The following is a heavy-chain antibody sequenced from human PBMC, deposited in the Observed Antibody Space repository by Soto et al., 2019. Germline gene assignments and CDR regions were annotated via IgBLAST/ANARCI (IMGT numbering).Heavy chain of an antibody. CDR3: ARDSGVTGTVDY. J-gene: IGHJ4*02. V-gene: IGHV4-59*01. Sequence: LSLTCTVSGGFISSYYWSWIRQPPGKGLEWIGYIYYSGSTNYNPSLKSRVTISVDTSKNQFSLKLSSVTAADTAVYYCARDSGVTGTVDYWGQGTLVTVSS. CDR2: IYYSGST. D-gene: IGHD1-20*01. CDR1: GGFISSYY.